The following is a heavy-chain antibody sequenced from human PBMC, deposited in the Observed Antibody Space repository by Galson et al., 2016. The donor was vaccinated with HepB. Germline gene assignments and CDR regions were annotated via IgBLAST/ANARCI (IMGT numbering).Heavy chain of an antibody. CDR1: GITLSNAW. CDR2: IKRKADGGTT. CDR3: TLYTFCYSRQ. Sequence: SLRLSCAASGITLSNAWMTWVRQAPGKGLEWVGRIKRKADGGTTDYAVSVKGRFTISRDDSKNTLHLQMISLKTEDTAVYYCTLYTFCYSRQWGQGTLVTVSS. V-gene: IGHV3-15*01. D-gene: IGHD2-21*01. J-gene: IGHJ1*01.